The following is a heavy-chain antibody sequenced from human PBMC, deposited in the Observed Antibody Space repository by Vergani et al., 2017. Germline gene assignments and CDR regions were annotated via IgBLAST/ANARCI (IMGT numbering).Heavy chain of an antibody. D-gene: IGHD2-15*01. J-gene: IGHJ4*02. CDR1: NYSISRGYF. CDR3: ASKRGACRAAYCHSYDF. Sequence: QVQLQESGPGLVKPSETLSLTCTVSNYSISRGYFWGWIRRPPGKGLEWIASFHHTGMTYNNPSLKSRVTISVDTSKNLISLKLNSVTAADTALYYCASKRGACRAAYCHSYDFWGPGTLVGVSS. CDR2: FHHTGMT. V-gene: IGHV4-38-2*02.